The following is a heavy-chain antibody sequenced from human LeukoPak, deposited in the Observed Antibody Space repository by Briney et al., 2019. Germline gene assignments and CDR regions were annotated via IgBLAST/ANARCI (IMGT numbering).Heavy chain of an antibody. Sequence: PSETLSLTCTVSGGSISSYYWSWIRQPPGKGLEWIGYIYYSGSTNYNPSLKSRVTISVDTSKNQFSLKLSSVTAADTAVYYCARAGGSSWPYYYYYYMDVWGKGTTVTVSS. CDR1: GGSISSYY. CDR2: IYYSGST. CDR3: ARAGGSSWPYYYYYYMDV. J-gene: IGHJ6*03. D-gene: IGHD6-13*01. V-gene: IGHV4-59*01.